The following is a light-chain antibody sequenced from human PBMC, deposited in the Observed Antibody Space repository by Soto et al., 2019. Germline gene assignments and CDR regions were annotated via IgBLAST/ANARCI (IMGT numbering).Light chain of an antibody. V-gene: IGKV3-11*01. CDR1: QSIRRF. Sequence: EIVLTQFPATLSLSPGESATISCRASQSIRRFLAWYQQRPGQAPRLLLYDASNRATDIPARFSGSGSGTDFTLTISSLEPEDLGVYSCQQRSEWPPTFGQGTKLEI. CDR2: DAS. J-gene: IGKJ2*01. CDR3: QQRSEWPPT.